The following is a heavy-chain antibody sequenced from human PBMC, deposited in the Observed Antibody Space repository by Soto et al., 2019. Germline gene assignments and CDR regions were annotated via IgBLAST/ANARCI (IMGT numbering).Heavy chain of an antibody. CDR1: GGSISSYY. CDR2: IYYSGST. D-gene: IGHD1-1*01. V-gene: IGHV4-59*08. Sequence: SETLSLTCTVSGGSISSYYWSWIRQPPGKGLEWIGYIYYSGSTNYNPSLKSRVTISVDTSKNQFSLKLSSVTAADTAVYYCARLQYNFDYWGQGPLVTVSS. CDR3: ARLQYNFDY. J-gene: IGHJ4*02.